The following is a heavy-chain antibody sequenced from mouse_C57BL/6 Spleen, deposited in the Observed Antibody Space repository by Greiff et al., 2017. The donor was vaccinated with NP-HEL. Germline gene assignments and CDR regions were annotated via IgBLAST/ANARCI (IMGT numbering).Heavy chain of an antibody. CDR1: GFTFSSYA. V-gene: IGHV5-4*01. Sequence: EVNLVESGGGLVKPGGSLKLSCAASGFTFSSYAMPWVRQTPEKRLEWVATISDGGSYTYYPDNVKGRFTISRDNAKNNLYLQMSHLKSEDTAMYYCAREGEYWYFDVWGTGTTVTVSS. CDR2: ISDGGSYT. J-gene: IGHJ1*03. CDR3: AREGEYWYFDV.